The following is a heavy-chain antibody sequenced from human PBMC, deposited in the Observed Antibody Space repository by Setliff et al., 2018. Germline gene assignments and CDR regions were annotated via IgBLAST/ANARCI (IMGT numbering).Heavy chain of an antibody. V-gene: IGHV4-61*02. CDR3: AGTPALGTSWLSPFDY. CDR1: GGSISSDNYY. D-gene: IGHD5-12*01. Sequence: PSETLSLTCTVSGGSISSDNYYWSWIRQSAGKGLEWIGRIYSSGSTNYNPSLKSRVATSLDTSRNQFSLKLTSVTAADTAMYYCAGTPALGTSWLSPFDYWGQGTLVTVSS. CDR2: IYSSGST. J-gene: IGHJ4*02.